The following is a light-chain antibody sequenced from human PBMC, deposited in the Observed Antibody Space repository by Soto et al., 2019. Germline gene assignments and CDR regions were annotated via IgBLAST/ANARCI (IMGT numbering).Light chain of an antibody. J-gene: IGLJ2*01. Sequence: QSALTQPASMSGSPGQSITISCTGTSSDIGGYNFISWYQHHPGKSPQLMIYDVSYRPSGVSNRFSGSKSGNTASLTISGLRAEDEADYYCSSYTSRSTSGVIFGGGTKLTVL. CDR2: DVS. CDR1: SSDIGGYNF. V-gene: IGLV2-14*03. CDR3: SSYTSRSTSGVI.